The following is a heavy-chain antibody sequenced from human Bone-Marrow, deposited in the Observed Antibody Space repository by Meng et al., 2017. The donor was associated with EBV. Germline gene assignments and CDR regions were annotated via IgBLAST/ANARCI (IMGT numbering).Heavy chain of an antibody. CDR1: GGSFSGYY. CDR2: INHSGST. J-gene: IGHJ4*02. V-gene: IGHV4-34*01. D-gene: IGHD6-6*01. Sequence: QLQQWGGGLVKPPVHLPLTCAVYGGSFSGYYWSWIRQPPGKGLEWIGEINHSGSTNYNPSLKSRLTISVDTSKSQFSLKLSSVTAADTAVYYCARGGRASARAGVGHDFWGQGTLVTVSS. CDR3: ARGGRASARAGVGHDF.